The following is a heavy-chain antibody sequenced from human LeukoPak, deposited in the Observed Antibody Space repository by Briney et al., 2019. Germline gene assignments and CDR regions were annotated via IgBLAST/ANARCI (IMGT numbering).Heavy chain of an antibody. Sequence: SETLSLTCGVYGGSFSGYYWSWIRQPPGKGLEWIGEVSQTGSGRTNYNPSLKSRVTISVDTSKNQFSLKLSSVTAADTAVYYCARTAMVTYYYYYMDVWGKGTTVTVSS. CDR2: VSQTGSGRT. CDR3: ARTAMVTYYYYYMDV. CDR1: GGSFSGYY. J-gene: IGHJ6*03. V-gene: IGHV4-34*01. D-gene: IGHD5-18*01.